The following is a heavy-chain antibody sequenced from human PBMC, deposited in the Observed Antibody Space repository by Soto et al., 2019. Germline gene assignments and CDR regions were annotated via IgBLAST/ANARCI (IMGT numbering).Heavy chain of an antibody. CDR2: IYPGDSDT. CDR1: RYSFTSYC. J-gene: IGHJ6*02. V-gene: IGHV5-51*01. Sequence: GEALKLSCTASRYSFTSYCICWVRQMPGKGLEWMGIIYPGDSDTRYSPSFQGQVTISADKSISTAYLQWSSLKASDTAMYYCARQTGSYGMDVWGQGTTGNVS. CDR3: ARQTGSYGMDV.